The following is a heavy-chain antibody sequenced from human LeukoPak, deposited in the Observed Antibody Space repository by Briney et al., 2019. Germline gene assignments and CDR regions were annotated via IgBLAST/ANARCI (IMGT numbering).Heavy chain of an antibody. CDR1: GYTFTGYY. CDR2: INPNSGGT. V-gene: IGHV1-2*02. J-gene: IGHJ4*02. D-gene: IGHD1-26*01. CDR3: AREWELLTLYYFDY. Sequence: GASVKVSCKASGYTFTGYYIHWGRQAPGQGLEWMGWINPNSGGTNYAQKFQGRVTMTRDTSISTAYMELSRLRSDGTAVYYCAREWELLTLYYFDYWGQGTLVTVSS.